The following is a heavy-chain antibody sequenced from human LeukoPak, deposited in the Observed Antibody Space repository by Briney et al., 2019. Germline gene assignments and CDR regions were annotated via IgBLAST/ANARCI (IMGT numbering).Heavy chain of an antibody. CDR2: IYYSGSS. D-gene: IGHD1-26*01. J-gene: IGHJ4*02. CDR1: GGSISSYY. Sequence: SETLSLTCTVSGGSISSYYWSWIRQPPGKGLEWIGYIYYSGSSNYNPSLKSRVTISVDTSKNQFSLKMSSVTAADTGVYYCARVVGGATYYFDYWGQGTLVTVSS. CDR3: ARVVGGATYYFDY. V-gene: IGHV4-59*01.